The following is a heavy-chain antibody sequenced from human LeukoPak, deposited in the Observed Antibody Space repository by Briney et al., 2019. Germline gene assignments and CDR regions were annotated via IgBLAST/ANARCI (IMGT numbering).Heavy chain of an antibody. Sequence: ASVKVSCKASGYTFTGYYIHWVRQAPGQGLEWMGWINPNSGGTNYAQKFQGRVTMTRGTSISTAYMELSRLRSDDTAVYYCARAPHYDILTGYYPYSYYYYMDVWGKGTTVTISS. CDR1: GYTFTGYY. CDR3: ARAPHYDILTGYYPYSYYYYMDV. CDR2: INPNSGGT. D-gene: IGHD3-9*01. J-gene: IGHJ6*03. V-gene: IGHV1-2*02.